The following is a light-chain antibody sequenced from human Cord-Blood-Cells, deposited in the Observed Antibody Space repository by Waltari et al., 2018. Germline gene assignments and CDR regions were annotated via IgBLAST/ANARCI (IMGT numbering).Light chain of an antibody. CDR3: AAWDDSLSGWV. V-gene: IGLV1-47*01. J-gene: IGLJ3*02. CDR1: SSNIGSNY. CDR2: RNN. Sequence: QSVLTQPPSASGTPGQRVTISCSGSSSNIGSNYVYWYQQLPGPAPKPLIYRNNRRPSGVPDRFSGSTSGTSASRAISGLRSEDEADYYCAAWDDSLSGWVFGGGTKLTVL.